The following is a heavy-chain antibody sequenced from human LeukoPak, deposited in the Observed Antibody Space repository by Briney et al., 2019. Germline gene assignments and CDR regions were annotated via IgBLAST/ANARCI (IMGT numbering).Heavy chain of an antibody. CDR1: GGSISSGGYY. V-gene: IGHV4-31*03. Sequence: SQTLSLTCTVSGGSISSGGYYWSWIRQHPGKGLEWIGYIYYSGSTYYNPSLKSRVTISVDTSKNQFSLKLSSVTAADTAVYYCARVFGDYYYYYMDVWGKGTTVTVFS. D-gene: IGHD3-16*01. J-gene: IGHJ6*03. CDR3: ARVFGDYYYYYMDV. CDR2: IYYSGST.